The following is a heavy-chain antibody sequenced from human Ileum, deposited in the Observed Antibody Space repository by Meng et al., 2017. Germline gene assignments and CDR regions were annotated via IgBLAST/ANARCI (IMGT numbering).Heavy chain of an antibody. Sequence: SETLSLTCSVSGASVTNDYWWSWVRQPPGKGLEWIGEIFHTGITNYNPSLKSRVTISLDKSKNQLYLNLNSVTAADTAVYYCAKNGAYNSDCWGQGTLVTVSS. CDR2: IFHTGIT. J-gene: IGHJ4*02. V-gene: IGHV4-4*02. CDR3: AKNGAYNSDC. CDR1: GASVTNDYW. D-gene: IGHD2-8*01.